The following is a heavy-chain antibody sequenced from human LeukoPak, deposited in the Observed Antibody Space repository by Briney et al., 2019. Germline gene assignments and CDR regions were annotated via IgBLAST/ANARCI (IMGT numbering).Heavy chain of an antibody. J-gene: IGHJ5*02. Sequence: SETLSLTCTVSGASVTDYYWSWIRQSPGKGLEWISYIHHSGNSDYNPSLRSRVTTSLDTSKNQFSLNLISVTAADTAVYYCTRGHWDLQSWSQGTLVTVSS. V-gene: IGHV4-59*02. CDR2: IHHSGNS. CDR1: GASVTDYY. D-gene: IGHD7-27*01. CDR3: TRGHWDLQS.